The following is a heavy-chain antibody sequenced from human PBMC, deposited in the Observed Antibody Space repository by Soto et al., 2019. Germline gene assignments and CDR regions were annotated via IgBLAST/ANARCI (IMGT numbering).Heavy chain of an antibody. V-gene: IGHV4-30-2*01. CDR2: IYHSAST. CDR1: GGSISSGGYS. CDR3: ARGPDY. J-gene: IGHJ4*02. Sequence: PSETLSLTCAVSGGSISSGGYSWTWIRQPPGKGLEWIGYIYHSASTYYNQSLKSRVTISVDRSKNQFSLKLSSVTAADTAVYYCARGPDYWGQGTLVTVSS.